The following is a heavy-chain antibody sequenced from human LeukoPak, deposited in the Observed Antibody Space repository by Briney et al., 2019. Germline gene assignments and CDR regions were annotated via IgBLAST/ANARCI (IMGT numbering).Heavy chain of an antibody. V-gene: IGHV3-48*04. Sequence: GGSLRLSCAASGFTFSSYSMNWVRQAPGKGLEWVSYISSSGSTIYYADSVKGRFTISRDNAKNSLYLQMNSLRAEDTAVYYCAGDHSSSWYGSNWFDPWGQGTLVTVSS. CDR2: ISSSGSTI. CDR3: AGDHSSSWYGSNWFDP. CDR1: GFTFSSYS. D-gene: IGHD6-13*01. J-gene: IGHJ5*02.